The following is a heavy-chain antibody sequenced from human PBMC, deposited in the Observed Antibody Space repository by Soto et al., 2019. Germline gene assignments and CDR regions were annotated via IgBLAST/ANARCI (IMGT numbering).Heavy chain of an antibody. CDR1: GYTFINFD. V-gene: IGHV1-8*02. J-gene: IGHJ4*02. CDR3: ARQHWIARVYYFDY. CDR2: MNPGSGKT. D-gene: IGHD1-1*01. Sequence: ASVKVSCKASGYTFINFDISWVRQAAGQGLEWPGWMNPGSGKTGYASKFQGRVTISVDTSKNQFSLKLSSVTAADTAVYYCARQHWIARVYYFDYWGQGTLVTVSS.